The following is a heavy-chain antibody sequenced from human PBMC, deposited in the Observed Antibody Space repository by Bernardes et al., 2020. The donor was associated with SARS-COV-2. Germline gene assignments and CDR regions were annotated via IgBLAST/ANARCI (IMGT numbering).Heavy chain of an antibody. D-gene: IGHD3-22*01. V-gene: IGHV1-18*01. Sequence: ASVKVSCKASGYTFTSYGISWVRQAPGQGLEWMGWISAYNGNTNYAQKLQGRVTMTTDTSTSTAYMELRSLRSDDTAVYYCARVQYYYDSSGYYLFDYWGQGTPVTVSS. CDR1: GYTFTSYG. CDR2: ISAYNGNT. J-gene: IGHJ4*02. CDR3: ARVQYYYDSSGYYLFDY.